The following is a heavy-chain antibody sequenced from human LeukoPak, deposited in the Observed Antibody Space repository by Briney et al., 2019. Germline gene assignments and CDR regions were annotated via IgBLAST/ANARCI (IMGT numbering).Heavy chain of an antibody. Sequence: GESLKISCKDSGRSFTSYWIGRVRQMPGIGLEWMGIIYPGDSDTRYSPSIQGQVTISADKSISTAYLQWSSLKASDTDVYYCASESGYGTNWFDSWGQGTLVTVSS. CDR2: IYPGDSDT. D-gene: IGHD5-12*01. J-gene: IGHJ5*01. CDR3: ASESGYGTNWFDS. V-gene: IGHV5-51*01. CDR1: GRSFTSYW.